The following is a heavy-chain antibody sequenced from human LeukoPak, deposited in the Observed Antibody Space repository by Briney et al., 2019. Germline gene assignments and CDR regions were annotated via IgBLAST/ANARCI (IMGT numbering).Heavy chain of an antibody. CDR1: GFTFDDYA. CDR2: ISWNSGSI. D-gene: IGHD3-22*01. CDR3: AKDTKGSRGYLRDAFDI. J-gene: IGHJ3*02. Sequence: GGSLRLSCAASGFTFDDYAMHWVRQAPGKGLEWVSGISWNSGSIGYADSVKGRFTISRDNAKNPLYLQMNSLRAEDTALYYCAKDTKGSRGYLRDAFDIWGQGTMVTVSS. V-gene: IGHV3-9*01.